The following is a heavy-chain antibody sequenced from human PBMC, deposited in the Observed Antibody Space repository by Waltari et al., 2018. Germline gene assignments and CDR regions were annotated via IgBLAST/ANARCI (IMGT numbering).Heavy chain of an antibody. CDR1: GFTFSSYA. D-gene: IGHD4-17*01. V-gene: IGHV3-30-3*01. CDR3: ASPYDYGDYFDY. Sequence: QVQLVESGGGVVQPGRSLRLSCAASGFTFSSYAMHWVRQAPGKGLEWVAVISYEGSNKYYADSVKGRFTISRDNSKNTLYLQMNSLRAEDTAVYYCASPYDYGDYFDYWGQGTLVTVSS. CDR2: ISYEGSNK. J-gene: IGHJ4*02.